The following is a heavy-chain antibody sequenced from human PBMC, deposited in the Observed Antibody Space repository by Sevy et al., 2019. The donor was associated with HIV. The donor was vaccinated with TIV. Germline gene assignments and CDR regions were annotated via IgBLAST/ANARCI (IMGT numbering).Heavy chain of an antibody. CDR2: IKSKSDGGTT. J-gene: IGHJ4*02. V-gene: IGHV3-15*01. D-gene: IGHD4-17*01. CDR1: GFTFSNYW. CDR3: TSMTTVEGVFDF. Sequence: GGSLRLSCAASGFTFSNYWMSWVRQAPGKGLEWIGRIKSKSDGGTTDFAAPVKGRFTISRDDSQNKLFLQMNSLKTEDTAVYYCTSMTTVEGVFDFWGQGTLVTVSS.